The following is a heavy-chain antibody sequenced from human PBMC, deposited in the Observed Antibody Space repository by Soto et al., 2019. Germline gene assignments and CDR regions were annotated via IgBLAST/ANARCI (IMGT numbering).Heavy chain of an antibody. V-gene: IGHV3-64*01. J-gene: IGHJ4*02. CDR1: GFTFSSYA. Sequence: GGSLRLSCAASGFTFSSYAMHWVRQAPGKGLEYVSAISSNGGSTYYANSVKGRFTISRDNSKNTLYLQMGSLRAEDMAVHYCARGGAIAVAGHFDYWGQGTLVTVSS. D-gene: IGHD6-19*01. CDR2: ISSNGGST. CDR3: ARGGAIAVAGHFDY.